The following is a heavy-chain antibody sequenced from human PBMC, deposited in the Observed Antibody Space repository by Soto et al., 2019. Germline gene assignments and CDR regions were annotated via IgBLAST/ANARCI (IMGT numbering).Heavy chain of an antibody. J-gene: IGHJ6*02. Sequence: GESLKISCKGSGYSFTSYWISWVRQIPWKGLEWMGRIDPSDSYTNYSPSFQGHVTISADKSISTAYLQWSSLKASDTAMYYCAREFSPQVVNSSSRTYYGMDVWGQGTTVTSP. V-gene: IGHV5-10-1*01. D-gene: IGHD6-13*01. CDR3: AREFSPQVVNSSSRTYYGMDV. CDR2: IDPSDSYT. CDR1: GYSFTSYW.